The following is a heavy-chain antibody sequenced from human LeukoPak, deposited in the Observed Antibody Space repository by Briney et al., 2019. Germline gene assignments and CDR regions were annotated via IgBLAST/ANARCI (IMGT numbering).Heavy chain of an antibody. CDR3: ATLRGASTAVFDS. V-gene: IGHV4-59*08. J-gene: IGHJ4*02. CDR2: IHYSGAT. CDR1: GGSISSDY. Sequence: SETLSLTSTVSGGSISSDYWSWIRQPPGKRLEWIGYIHYSGATNYNPSLKSRVTISVDTSKNQFSLKLSSVTAADTALYYCATLRGASTAVFDSWGQGTLVTVSS. D-gene: IGHD2-21*02.